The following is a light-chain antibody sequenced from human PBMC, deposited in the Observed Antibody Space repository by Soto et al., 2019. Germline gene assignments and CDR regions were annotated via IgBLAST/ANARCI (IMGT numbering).Light chain of an antibody. V-gene: IGKV4-1*01. CDR1: QSVLSTTNNKNY. CDR3: QQIHSTSSYT. Sequence: DNVIIQSPDSLAVSLGERATINCKSSQSVLSTTNNKNYLAWYQQKPGQPPKLLIYWASTRESGVPDRFSGSGSGTDFALTISSLQAEDVAVYYCQQIHSTSSYTFGQGTRVDIK. J-gene: IGKJ2*01. CDR2: WAS.